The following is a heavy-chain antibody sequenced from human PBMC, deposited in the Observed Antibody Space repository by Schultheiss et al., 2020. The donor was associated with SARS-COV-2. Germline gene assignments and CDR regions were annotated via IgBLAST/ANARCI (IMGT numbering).Heavy chain of an antibody. CDR3: ASYYSSSWYYFQH. J-gene: IGHJ1*01. V-gene: IGHV4-4*07. D-gene: IGHD6-13*01. CDR1: GGSISSYY. Sequence: SETLSLTCTVSGGSISSYYWSWIRQPAGKGLEWIGRIYTSGSTNYNPSLKSRVTMSVDTSKNQFSLKLSSVTAADTAVYYCASYYSSSWYYFQHWGQGTLVTVSS. CDR2: IYTSGST.